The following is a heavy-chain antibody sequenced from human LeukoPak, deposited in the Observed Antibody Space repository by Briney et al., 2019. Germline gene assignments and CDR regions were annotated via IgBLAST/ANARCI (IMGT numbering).Heavy chain of an antibody. J-gene: IGHJ3*02. CDR1: GGSISSSSNY. Sequence: PSETLSLTCTVSGGSISSSSNYWGWIRQPPGKGLEWIGSIYYSGSSYYNPSLKSRVTISVDTSKNQFSLKLSSVTAADTAVYYCTTVKEANDAFDIWGQGTMVTVSS. CDR2: IYYSGSS. D-gene: IGHD1-14*01. CDR3: TTVKEANDAFDI. V-gene: IGHV4-39*03.